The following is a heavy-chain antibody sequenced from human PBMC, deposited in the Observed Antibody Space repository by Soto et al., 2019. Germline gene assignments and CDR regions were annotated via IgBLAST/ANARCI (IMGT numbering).Heavy chain of an antibody. CDR1: GGSISSYY. CDR2: IFYSGST. Sequence: QVQLQESRPGLVKPSETLSLTCTVSGGSISSYYWSWIRQPPGKGLEWIGFIFYSGSTSYNPSLKRRVTISIDTSEYQFSLKLNSVTAADPAVYYCASMIGDPVLSFDSWGQGTLVAVSS. CDR3: ASMIGDPVLSFDS. J-gene: IGHJ5*01. V-gene: IGHV4-59*01. D-gene: IGHD3-10*02.